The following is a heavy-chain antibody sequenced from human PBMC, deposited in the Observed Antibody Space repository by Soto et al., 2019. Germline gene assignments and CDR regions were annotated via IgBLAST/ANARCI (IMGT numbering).Heavy chain of an antibody. J-gene: IGHJ2*01. CDR2: IIPILGTA. D-gene: IGHD2-2*01. CDR3: ARGSPVVPAAYMGWYFDL. CDR1: GGTFSSYA. Sequence: QVQLVQSGAEVKKPGSSVKVSCKASGGTFSSYAISWVRQAPGQGLEWMGGIIPILGTANYAQKVKGRVKITADEYTSTDYMEVSGLRSEDTAVYYCARGSPVVPAAYMGWYFDLWGRGTLVTVSS. V-gene: IGHV1-69*01.